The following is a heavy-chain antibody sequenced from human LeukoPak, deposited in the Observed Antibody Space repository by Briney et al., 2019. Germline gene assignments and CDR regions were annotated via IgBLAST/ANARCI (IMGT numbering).Heavy chain of an antibody. V-gene: IGHV4-4*07. Sequence: SETLSLTCTVSGGSISSYYWSWIRQPAGKGLEWIGRIYTSGSTNYNPSLKSRVTMSVDTSKNQFSLKLSSVTAADTAVYYCARAYYYDSSGYAGGPNAFDIWGQGTMVTVSS. CDR1: GGSISSYY. J-gene: IGHJ3*02. D-gene: IGHD3-22*01. CDR2: IYTSGST. CDR3: ARAYYYDSSGYAGGPNAFDI.